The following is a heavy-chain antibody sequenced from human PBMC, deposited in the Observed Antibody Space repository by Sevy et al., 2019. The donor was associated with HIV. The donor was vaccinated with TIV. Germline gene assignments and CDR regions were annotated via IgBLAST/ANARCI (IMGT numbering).Heavy chain of an antibody. CDR2: ISSSGGST. CDR3: AKDSVLYYGSGSFDYFDS. J-gene: IGHJ4*02. CDR1: EFTFSNYA. V-gene: IGHV3-23*01. Sequence: GGSLRLSCAASEFTFSNYAMSWVRQAPGKGLEWVSAISSSGGSTYYADSVKGRFTISRDNSKNTLYLQMNSLRGEDTAGYYCAKDSVLYYGSGSFDYFDSWGQGTLVTVSS. D-gene: IGHD3-10*01.